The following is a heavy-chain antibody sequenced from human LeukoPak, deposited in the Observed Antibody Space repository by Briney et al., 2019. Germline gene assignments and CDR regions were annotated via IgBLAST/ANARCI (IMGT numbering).Heavy chain of an antibody. J-gene: IGHJ4*02. CDR3: ARVRPTYYYDSSGYYAHLRLDYFDY. CDR2: INRSGST. Sequence: SETLSLTCAVYGGSFSGYYWSWIRQPPGKGLEWIGEINRSGSTNYNPSLKSRVTISVDTSKNQFSLKLSSVTAADTAVYYCARVRPTYYYDSSGYYAHLRLDYFDYWGRGTLVTVSS. CDR1: GGSFSGYY. D-gene: IGHD3-22*01. V-gene: IGHV4-34*01.